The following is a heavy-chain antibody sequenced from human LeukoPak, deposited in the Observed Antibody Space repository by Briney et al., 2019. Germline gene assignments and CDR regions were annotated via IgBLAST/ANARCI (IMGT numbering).Heavy chain of an antibody. CDR2: INPKNAAT. V-gene: IGHV1-18*01. Sequence: GASVKVSCKASGYTFTSYGISWVRQAPGQGLEWMGWINPKNAATNYAQKFQGRVTMTRDTSTGTVYMEVNALRSDDTAVYYCARDRRIAVAGTVDYWGQGTLVTVSS. CDR1: GYTFTSYG. J-gene: IGHJ4*02. D-gene: IGHD6-19*01. CDR3: ARDRRIAVAGTVDY.